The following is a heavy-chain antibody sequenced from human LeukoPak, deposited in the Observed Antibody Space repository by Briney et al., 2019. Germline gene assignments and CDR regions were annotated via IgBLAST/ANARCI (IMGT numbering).Heavy chain of an antibody. CDR3: VRVRYSSGWDYFDY. J-gene: IGHJ4*02. V-gene: IGHV3-74*01. Sequence: SGGSLRLSCAASGFTFSSYWMHWVRQAPGKGLVWVSRINSDGSSTSYADSVKGRFTISRDNAKNTLYVQMNSLRAEDTAVYYCVRVRYSSGWDYFDYWGQGTLVTVSS. D-gene: IGHD6-19*01. CDR2: INSDGSST. CDR1: GFTFSSYW.